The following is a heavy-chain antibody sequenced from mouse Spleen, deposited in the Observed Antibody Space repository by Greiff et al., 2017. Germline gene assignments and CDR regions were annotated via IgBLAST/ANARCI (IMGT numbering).Heavy chain of an antibody. V-gene: IGHV1S81*02. CDR2: INPSNGRT. Sequence: VQLQQPGAELVKPGASVKLSCKASGYTFTSYWMHWVKQRPGQGLEWIGEINPSNGRTNYNEKFKSKATLTVDKSSSTAYMQLSSLTSEDSAVYYCARGHYYGSSYYAMDYWGQGTSVTVSS. CDR3: ARGHYYGSSYYAMDY. D-gene: IGHD1-1*01. CDR1: GYTFTSYW. J-gene: IGHJ4*01.